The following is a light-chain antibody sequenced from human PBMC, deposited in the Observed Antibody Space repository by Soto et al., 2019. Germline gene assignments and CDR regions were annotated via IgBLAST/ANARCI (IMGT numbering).Light chain of an antibody. CDR2: GAS. V-gene: IGKV3-20*01. Sequence: EIVLTQSPGTLSLSPGERATLSCRASQSVTSSYLAWYQQKPGQAPRLLIYGASTRATGLPDRFSGSGSGTDFTLTISRLEPEDFAVYYCQQYGNSPYTFGQGTKLEI. CDR1: QSVTSSY. CDR3: QQYGNSPYT. J-gene: IGKJ2*01.